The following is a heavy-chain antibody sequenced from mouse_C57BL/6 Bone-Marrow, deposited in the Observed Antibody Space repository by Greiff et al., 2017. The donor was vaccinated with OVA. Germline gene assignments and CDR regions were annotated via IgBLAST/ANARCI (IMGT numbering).Heavy chain of an antibody. CDR1: GYTFTGYW. V-gene: IGHV1-9*01. CDR2: ILPGRGST. Sequence: QVQLQQSGAELMKPGASVKLSCKATGYTFTGYWIAWVKQRPGHGLEWIGEILPGRGSTNYNEKFKGKATCNAETSSNTAYMPLSSLTTEDSAIYYCARPSGSVPFAYWGQGTLVTVSA. J-gene: IGHJ3*01. CDR3: ARPSGSVPFAY. D-gene: IGHD1-1*01.